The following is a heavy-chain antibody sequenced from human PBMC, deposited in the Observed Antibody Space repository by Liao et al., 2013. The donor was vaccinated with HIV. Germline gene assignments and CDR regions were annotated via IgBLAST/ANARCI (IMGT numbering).Heavy chain of an antibody. CDR3: ARDLKKILSGTYPRYYFDL. CDR1: GGSISSGGYY. D-gene: IGHD1-26*01. Sequence: QVQLQESGPGLVKPSQTLSLTCTVSGGSISSGGYYWSWIRQPAGKGLELIGRIYTSVSTNYNPSLKSRVTISVDTSKNQFSLRLTSVTAADTAVYYCARDLKKILSGTYPRYYFDLWGPVAPSVTVSS. J-gene: IGHJ2*01. CDR2: IYTSVST. V-gene: IGHV4-61*02.